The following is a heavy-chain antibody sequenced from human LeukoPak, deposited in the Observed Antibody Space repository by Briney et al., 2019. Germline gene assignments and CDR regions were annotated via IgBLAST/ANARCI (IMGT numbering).Heavy chain of an antibody. V-gene: IGHV3-23*01. Sequence: GGSLRLSCAASGYPFSSCAMSWVRQAPGKGLEWVSSISVSGGNSYYADSVKGRFTISRDNSKNTLYLQMNSLRVEDTGTYYCIRGSSSYWAQGTLVTV. CDR3: IRGSSSY. CDR2: ISVSGGNS. CDR1: GYPFSSCA. J-gene: IGHJ4*02. D-gene: IGHD3-10*01.